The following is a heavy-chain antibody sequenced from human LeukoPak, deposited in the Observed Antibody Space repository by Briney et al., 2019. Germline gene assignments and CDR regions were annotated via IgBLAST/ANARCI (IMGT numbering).Heavy chain of an antibody. CDR3: ARALDSSWDSSLDS. CDR1: GFTFSSYG. J-gene: IGHJ4*02. Sequence: PGRSLRLSCAASGFTFSSYGMHWVRQAPGKGLEWVALISYDGSVEKSAASVKGRFTISRDNSKNTLYLQMNSLRIEDTAVYYCARALDSSWDSSLDSWGQGTLVPVSS. V-gene: IGHV3-30*03. CDR2: ISYDGSVE. D-gene: IGHD6-13*01.